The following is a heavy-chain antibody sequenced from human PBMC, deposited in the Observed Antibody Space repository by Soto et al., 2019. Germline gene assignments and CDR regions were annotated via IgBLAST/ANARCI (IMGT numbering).Heavy chain of an antibody. CDR3: ATITIFGVVPNYFDY. D-gene: IGHD3-3*01. J-gene: IGHJ4*02. V-gene: IGHV4-39*01. Sequence: SETLSLTCTVSGGSISSSSYYWGWIRQPPGKGLEWIGSIYYSGSTYYNPSLKSRVTISVDTSKNQFSLKLSSVTAADTAVYYCATITIFGVVPNYFDYWGQGTLVTVSS. CDR1: GGSISSSSYY. CDR2: IYYSGST.